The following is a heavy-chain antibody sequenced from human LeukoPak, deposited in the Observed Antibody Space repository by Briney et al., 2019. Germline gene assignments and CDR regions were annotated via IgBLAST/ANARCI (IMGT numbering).Heavy chain of an antibody. CDR1: GYSFTSYW. CDR3: ARHRPTYYYGSGSGRYYYMDV. Sequence: GESLKISCKGSGYSFTSYWIGWVRQMPGKGLEWMGIIYPGDSDTRYSPSFQGQVTISADKSISTAYLQWSSLKASDTAMYYCARHRPTYYYGSGSGRYYYMDVWGKGTTVTISS. J-gene: IGHJ6*03. V-gene: IGHV5-51*01. D-gene: IGHD3-10*01. CDR2: IYPGDSDT.